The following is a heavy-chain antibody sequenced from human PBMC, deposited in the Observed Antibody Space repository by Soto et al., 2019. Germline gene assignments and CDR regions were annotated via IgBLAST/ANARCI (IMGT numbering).Heavy chain of an antibody. J-gene: IGHJ4*02. V-gene: IGHV1-3*01. Sequence: QVQLVQSGAEVKKPGASVKVSCKASGYTFTSYAMHWVRQAPGQRLEWMGWINAGNGNTKYSQKFQGRVTITRDTSASTAYMELSSLRSEDTAVYYCARESVITMVRGVIITQNYYFDYWGQGTLVTVSS. CDR3: ARESVITMVRGVIITQNYYFDY. CDR2: INAGNGNT. CDR1: GYTFTSYA. D-gene: IGHD3-10*01.